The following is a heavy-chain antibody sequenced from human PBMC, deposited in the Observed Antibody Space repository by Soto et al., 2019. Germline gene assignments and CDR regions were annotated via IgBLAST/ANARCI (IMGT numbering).Heavy chain of an antibody. D-gene: IGHD3-10*01. CDR2: INAGNGNT. CDR1: GFVSTNHN. J-gene: IGHJ4*02. CDR3: TSDSGSNWRL. V-gene: IGHV1-3*01. Sequence: QAHLVQSGTEVKMPGDSVQVSCKASGFVSTNHNFHWVRQAPGQSLEWMGRINAGNGNTQYSQNFHGRVTCTSDTTTSTTFMELTNLPFGNSAMYYCTSDSGSNWRLWGQGTLVSVSS.